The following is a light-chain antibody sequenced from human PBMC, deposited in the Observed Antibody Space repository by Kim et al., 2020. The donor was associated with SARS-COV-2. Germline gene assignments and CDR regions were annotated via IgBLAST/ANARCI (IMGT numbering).Light chain of an antibody. CDR1: QSFLYSHDNKNY. V-gene: IGKV4-1*01. CDR3: QQYYSSPWT. CDR2: WAS. J-gene: IGKJ1*01. Sequence: STINCKVSQSFLYSHDNKNYLAWYQQKPGQPPKLLIYWASTRESGVPDRFSGSGSGTDFTLTISSLQAEDVAVYYCQQYYSSPWTFGQGTKVDIK.